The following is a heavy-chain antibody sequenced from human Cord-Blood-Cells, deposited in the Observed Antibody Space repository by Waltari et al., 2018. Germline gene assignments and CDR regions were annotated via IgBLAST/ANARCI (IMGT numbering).Heavy chain of an antibody. V-gene: IGHV4-59*08. Sequence: QVQLQESGPGLVKPSETLSLTYTVPGGSISSYTWSWIRQPPGKGLEWIGYIYYSGSTNYNPSLKSRVTISVDTSKNQFSLKLSSVTAADTAVYYCARHEEGYSAGAFDIWGQGTMVTVSS. CDR3: ARHEEGYSAGAFDI. CDR1: GGSISSYT. D-gene: IGHD1-1*01. J-gene: IGHJ3*02. CDR2: IYYSGST.